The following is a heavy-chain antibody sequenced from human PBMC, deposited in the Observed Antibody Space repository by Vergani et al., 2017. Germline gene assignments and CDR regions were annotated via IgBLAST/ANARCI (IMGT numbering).Heavy chain of an antibody. D-gene: IGHD3-22*01. V-gene: IGHV4-39*01. CDR3: ARLRANYYDSSGYSDY. J-gene: IGHJ4*02. Sequence: QLQLQESGPGLVKPSETLSLTCTVSGGSISSSSYYWGWIRQPPGKGLAWIGSIYYSGSTYYNPSLKSRVTISVDTSKNQFSLKLSSVTAADTAVYYCARLRANYYDSSGYSDYWGQGTLVTVSS. CDR2: IYYSGST. CDR1: GGSISSSSYY.